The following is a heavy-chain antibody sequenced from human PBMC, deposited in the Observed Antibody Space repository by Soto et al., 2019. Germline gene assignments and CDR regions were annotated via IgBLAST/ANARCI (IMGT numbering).Heavy chain of an antibody. CDR2: IIPIFGTA. J-gene: IGHJ4*02. CDR3: ARVWQYGSGWYDY. V-gene: IGHV1-69*13. CDR1: GGTFSSYA. D-gene: IGHD6-19*01. Sequence: GASVKVSCKASGGTFSSYAISWVRQAPGQGLEWMGGIIPIFGTANYAQKFQGRVTITADESTSTAYMELSSLRSEDTAVYYCARVWQYGSGWYDYWGQGTLVTVSS.